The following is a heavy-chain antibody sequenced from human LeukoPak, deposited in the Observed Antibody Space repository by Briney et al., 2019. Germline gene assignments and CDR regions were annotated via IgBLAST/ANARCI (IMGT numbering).Heavy chain of an antibody. D-gene: IGHD3-22*01. Sequence: GGSLRLSCAASGFAFSSYAMSWVRQAPGKGLEWVSAISGSGGSTYYADSVKGRFTISRDNSKNTLYLQMNSLRAEDTAVYYCAKGLRLVVVTIYDYWGQGTLVTVSS. V-gene: IGHV3-23*01. CDR1: GFAFSSYA. CDR3: AKGLRLVVVTIYDY. CDR2: ISGSGGST. J-gene: IGHJ4*02.